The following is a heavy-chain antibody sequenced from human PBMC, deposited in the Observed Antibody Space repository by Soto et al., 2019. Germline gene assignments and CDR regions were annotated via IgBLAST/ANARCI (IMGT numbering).Heavy chain of an antibody. V-gene: IGHV3-21*01. CDR1: GFTFSSYS. J-gene: IGHJ6*02. D-gene: IGHD4-17*01. CDR2: ISSSSSYI. Sequence: GGSLRLSCAASGFTFSSYSMNWVRQAPGKGLEWVSSISSSSSYIYYADSVKGRFTISRDNSKNTLYLQMNSLRAEDTAVYYCARDLGGDYVDYYYGMDVWGQGTTVTVSS. CDR3: ARDLGGDYVDYYYGMDV.